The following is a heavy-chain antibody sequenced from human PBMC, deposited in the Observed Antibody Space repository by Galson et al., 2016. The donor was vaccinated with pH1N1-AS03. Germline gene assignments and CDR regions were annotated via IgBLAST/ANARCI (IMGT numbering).Heavy chain of an antibody. D-gene: IGHD3-3*01. V-gene: IGHV5-51*01. Sequence: SGAEVKKPGESLKISCKVSGYTFSNHWIGWVRQMPGKGLEWMGIIYPADSSTTYRPSFQGQVTIPADQSISTAYLQWSSRRASDTAMYFCARQQDGRGSGLEWLFWYGMDVWGQGTTVIVSS. CDR3: ARQQDGRGSGLEWLFWYGMDV. CDR2: IYPADSST. J-gene: IGHJ6*02. CDR1: GYTFSNHW.